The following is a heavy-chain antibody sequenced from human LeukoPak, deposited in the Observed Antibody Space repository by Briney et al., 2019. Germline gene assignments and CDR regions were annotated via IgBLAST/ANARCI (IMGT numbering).Heavy chain of an antibody. Sequence: SQTLSLTCTVSGGSISSGGYYWSWIRQPPGKGLEWIGYIYYSGSTYYNPSLKSRVTISVDTSKNQFSLKLSSVTAADTAVYYCARDQFAGEVPQGFDPWGQGTLVTVSS. CDR3: ARDQFAGEVPQGFDP. CDR2: IYYSGST. J-gene: IGHJ5*02. CDR1: GGSISSGGYY. D-gene: IGHD1-26*01. V-gene: IGHV4-30-4*08.